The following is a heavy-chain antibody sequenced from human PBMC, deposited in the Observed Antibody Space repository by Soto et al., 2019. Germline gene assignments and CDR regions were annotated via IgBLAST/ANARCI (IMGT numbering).Heavy chain of an antibody. CDR3: ARRVVIVPSDAFDI. J-gene: IGHJ3*02. V-gene: IGHV1-8*01. CDR2: MNPNSGNT. D-gene: IGHD3-16*02. Sequence: QVQLVQSGAEVKKPGASVKVSFKASGYTFTSYDINWVRQATGQGLEWMGWMNPNSGNTGYAQKFQGRVTMTRNTSISTAYMELSSLRSEDTAVYYCARRVVIVPSDAFDIWGQGTMVTVSS. CDR1: GYTFTSYD.